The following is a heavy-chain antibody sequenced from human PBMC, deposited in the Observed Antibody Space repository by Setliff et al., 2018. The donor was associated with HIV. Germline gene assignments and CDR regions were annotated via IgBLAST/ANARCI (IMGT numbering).Heavy chain of an antibody. J-gene: IGHJ4*02. CDR1: GDTFSKAW. Sequence: PGGSLRLSCAVSGDTFSKAWMTWVRQAPGKGLEWVGHIGSAIDGGTTTYAAAVKGRFTISRDNAKNSLYLQMNNLRAEDTAVYYCVSRVADIPYWGQGTLVTVSS. CDR3: VSRVADIPY. CDR2: IGSAIDGGTT. D-gene: IGHD6-19*01. V-gene: IGHV3-15*04.